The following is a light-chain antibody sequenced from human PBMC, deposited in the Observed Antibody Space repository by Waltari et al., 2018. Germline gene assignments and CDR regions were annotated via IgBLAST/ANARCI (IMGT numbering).Light chain of an antibody. Sequence: EIVLTQSPAPLSFSQGERATLSCRASQSVSSYLAWYQQKPGQAPRLLIHDASNRATGIPARFSGSGSGTDFTLTISSLEPEDFAVYYCQQRSSNWFTFGGGTKVEIK. V-gene: IGKV3-11*01. CDR1: QSVSSY. CDR2: DAS. J-gene: IGKJ4*01. CDR3: QQRSSNWFT.